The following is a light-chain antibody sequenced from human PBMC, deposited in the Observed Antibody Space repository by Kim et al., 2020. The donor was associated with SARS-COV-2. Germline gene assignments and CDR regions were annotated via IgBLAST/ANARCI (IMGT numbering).Light chain of an antibody. CDR2: WAS. Sequence: DIVMTQSPDSLAVSLGERATINCKSSQSVFYSSNNKNYLAWYQQKPGQPPKLLIYWASTRESGVPDRFSGSGSGTDFTLTISSLQAEDVAVYYCQQYYTTPPLNFGGGTKVDIK. J-gene: IGKJ4*01. CDR1: QSVFYSSNNKNY. CDR3: QQYYTTPPLN. V-gene: IGKV4-1*01.